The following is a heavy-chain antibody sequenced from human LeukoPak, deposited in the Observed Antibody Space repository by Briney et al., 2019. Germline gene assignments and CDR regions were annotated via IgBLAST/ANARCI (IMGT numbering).Heavy chain of an antibody. J-gene: IGHJ4*02. CDR2: IHHDGRI. CDR1: GGSIDSTNW. CDR3: TYGGNEKP. Sequence: PSETLSLTCDVSGGSIDSTNWWNWVRQPPGKGLEWIGEIHHDGRINYNPSLKSRVTLSVDKSKNQFSLRLNSVTAADTAVYYRTYGGNEKPWGRGTLVTVSS. V-gene: IGHV4/OR15-8*01. D-gene: IGHD4-23*01.